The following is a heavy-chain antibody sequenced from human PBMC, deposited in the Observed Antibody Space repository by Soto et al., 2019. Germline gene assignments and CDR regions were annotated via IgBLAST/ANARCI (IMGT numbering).Heavy chain of an antibody. Sequence: QVQLVQSGAEVKKPGSSVKVSCKASGGTFSSYTISWVRQAPGQGLEWMGRIIPILGIANYAQKFQGRVTITADKATSTAYREMSSLRSDDTAVYYCATARELRYVDSNIPHWYFDLWGRGTLVTVSS. CDR1: GGTFSSYT. CDR2: IIPILGIA. D-gene: IGHD3-9*01. V-gene: IGHV1-69*02. J-gene: IGHJ2*01. CDR3: ATARELRYVDSNIPHWYFDL.